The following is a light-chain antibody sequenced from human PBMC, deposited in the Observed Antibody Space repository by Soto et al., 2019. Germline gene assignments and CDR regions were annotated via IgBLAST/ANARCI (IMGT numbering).Light chain of an antibody. J-gene: IGKJ1*01. V-gene: IGKV1-5*03. CDR3: QQYNSYWT. CDR1: QSISSW. CDR2: KAS. Sequence: DIQMTQSPSTLSASVGDRVAITCRASQSISSWLAWYQQKPGKAPKLLIYKASSLESGVPSRLSGSGSGTEFTLTISSLQPDDFATYYCQQYNSYWTFVQGTKVDIX.